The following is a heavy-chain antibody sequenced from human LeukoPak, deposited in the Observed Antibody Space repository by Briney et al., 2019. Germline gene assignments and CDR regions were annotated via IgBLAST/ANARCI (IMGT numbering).Heavy chain of an antibody. V-gene: IGHV1-69*13. CDR2: IIPIFGTA. CDR3: ARDGATMVHLYFQH. D-gene: IGHD3-10*01. CDR1: GYTFTSYY. Sequence: SVKVSCKASGYTFTSYYMHWVRQAPGQGLEWMGGIIPIFGTANYAQKFQGRVTITADESTSTAYMELSSLRSEDTAVYYCARDGATMVHLYFQHWGQGTLVTVSS. J-gene: IGHJ1*01.